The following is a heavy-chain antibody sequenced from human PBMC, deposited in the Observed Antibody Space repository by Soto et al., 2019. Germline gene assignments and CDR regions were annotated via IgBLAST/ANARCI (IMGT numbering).Heavy chain of an antibody. CDR3: ATFPRSSGWYYFDY. D-gene: IGHD6-19*01. CDR2: FDPEDGET. J-gene: IGHJ4*02. Sequence: ASVKVSCKVSGYTLTELSMHWVRQAPGKGLEWMGGFDPEDGETIYAQKFQGRVTMTEDTSTDTAYMELSSLRSEDTAVYYCATFPRSSGWYYFDYWGQGTLVTVSS. CDR1: GYTLTELS. V-gene: IGHV1-24*01.